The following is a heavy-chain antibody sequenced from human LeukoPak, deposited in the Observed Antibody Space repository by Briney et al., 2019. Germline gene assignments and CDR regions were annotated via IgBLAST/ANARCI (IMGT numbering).Heavy chain of an antibody. Sequence: SETLSLTCTVSGGSISSGGYYWSWIRQHPGKGLEWIGYIYYRGSTYYNPSLKSRVTISVDTSKNQFSLKLSSVTAADTAVYYCARVRIAARPTRPYFDYWGQGTLVTVSS. CDR3: ARVRIAARPTRPYFDY. V-gene: IGHV4-31*03. CDR1: GGSISSGGYY. J-gene: IGHJ4*02. D-gene: IGHD6-6*01. CDR2: IYYRGST.